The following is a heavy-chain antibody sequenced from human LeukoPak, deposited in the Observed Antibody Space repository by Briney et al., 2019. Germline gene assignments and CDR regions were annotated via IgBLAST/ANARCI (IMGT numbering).Heavy chain of an antibody. CDR3: AKDQGFSYYYLDY. CDR1: GFTYKSHA. J-gene: IGHJ4*02. CDR2: ISANGATT. V-gene: IGHV3-23*01. Sequence: GGSLRLSCVASGFTYKSHAMSWVRQAPGKGLEWVSGISANGATTYYTDSVRGRFTISRDNSKNTVYLQMSSLSAEDTAICYCAKDQGFSYYYLDYWGQGILVTVSS. D-gene: IGHD5-18*01.